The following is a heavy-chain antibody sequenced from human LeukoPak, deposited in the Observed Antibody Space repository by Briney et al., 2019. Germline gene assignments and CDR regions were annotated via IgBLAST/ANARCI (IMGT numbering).Heavy chain of an antibody. V-gene: IGHV4-30-4*07. J-gene: IGHJ4*02. CDR1: GGSISSGGYS. D-gene: IGHD6-6*01. CDR2: IYYSGST. CDR3: ARAEYSRGTFDY. Sequence: SETLSLTCAVSGGSISSGGYSWSWIRQPQGKGLEWIGYIYYSGSTYYNPSLKSRVTISVDTSKNQFSLKLSSVTAADTAVYYCARAEYSRGTFDYWGQGTLVTVSS.